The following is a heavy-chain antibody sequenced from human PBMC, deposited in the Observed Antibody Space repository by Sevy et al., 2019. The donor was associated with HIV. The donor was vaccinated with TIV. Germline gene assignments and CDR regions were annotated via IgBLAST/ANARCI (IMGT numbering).Heavy chain of an antibody. V-gene: IGHV3-23*01. J-gene: IGHJ3*02. CDR2: ISDSGGTT. D-gene: IGHD1-26*01. CDR3: SKVRNSGSYSEVGDLGALDI. CDR1: GFSLSTYA. Sequence: GGSLRLSCAASGFSLSTYALSWVRQAPGKGLEWVSAISDSGGTTKYTDSVKGRFTISRDTSKNTLYVQMNSLRADDTAIYYCSKVRNSGSYSEVGDLGALDIWGQGTMVTVSS.